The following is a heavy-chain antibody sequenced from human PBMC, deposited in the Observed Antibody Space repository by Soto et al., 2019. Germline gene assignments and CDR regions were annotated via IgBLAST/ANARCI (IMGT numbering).Heavy chain of an antibody. CDR2: ISYDGSNK. V-gene: IGHV3-30*18. Sequence: GGSLRLSCAASGFTFSGYWMHWVRQAPGKGLEWVAVISYDGSNKYYADSVKGRFTISRDNSKNTLYLQMNSLRAEDTAVYYCAKIGIQLWYVYWGQGTLVTVSS. D-gene: IGHD5-18*01. CDR3: AKIGIQLWYVY. CDR1: GFTFSGYW. J-gene: IGHJ4*02.